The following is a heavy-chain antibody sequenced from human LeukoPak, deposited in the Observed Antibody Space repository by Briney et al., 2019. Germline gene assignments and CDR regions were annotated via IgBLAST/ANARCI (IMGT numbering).Heavy chain of an antibody. CDR1: GGSFSGYY. CDR2: INHSGST. V-gene: IGHV4-34*01. J-gene: IGHJ3*02. Sequence: SETLSLTCAVYGGSFSGYYWSWIRQPPGKGLEWIGEINHSGSTNYNPSLKSRVTISVDTSKNQFSLKLSSVTAADTAVYYRAAEEKLEKDAFDIWGQGTMVTVSS. D-gene: IGHD5-24*01. CDR3: AAEEKLEKDAFDI.